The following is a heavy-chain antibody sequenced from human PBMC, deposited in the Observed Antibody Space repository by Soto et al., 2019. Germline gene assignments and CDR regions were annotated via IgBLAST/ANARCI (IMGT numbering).Heavy chain of an antibody. J-gene: IGHJ4*02. CDR3: ARVPTGGYDWN. Sequence: EVQLVESGGGLVQPGGSLRLSCAASGFTFSSYWMHWVRQAPGKGLVWVSRINSDGSTTNYADPVKGRFSISRDNAKNTLYLQMNSLRAEDTAVYYCARVPTGGYDWNWGQGTLVTVSS. D-gene: IGHD5-12*01. CDR2: INSDGSTT. V-gene: IGHV3-74*01. CDR1: GFTFSSYW.